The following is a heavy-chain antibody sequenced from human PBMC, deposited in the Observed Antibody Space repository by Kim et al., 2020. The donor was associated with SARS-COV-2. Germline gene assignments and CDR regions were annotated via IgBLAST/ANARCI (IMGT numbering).Heavy chain of an antibody. J-gene: IGHJ2*01. V-gene: IGHV1-46*01. CDR2: INPSGGST. Sequence: ASVKVSCKSSGYTFTSYYMHWVRQAPAQGLECVGIINPSGGSTRYVQKFQGRFAMTRCTSTSTSFMELSSLRSEYTAVYLCVYNIVVAPFALSWY. CDR1: GYTFTSYY. CDR3: VYNIVVAPFALSWY. D-gene: IGHD2-2*01.